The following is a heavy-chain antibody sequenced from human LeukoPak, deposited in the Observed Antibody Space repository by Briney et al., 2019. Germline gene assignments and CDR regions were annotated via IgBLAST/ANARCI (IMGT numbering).Heavy chain of an antibody. Sequence: GGSLRLSCAASGFTFSSYGMHWVRQAPGKGLEWVAFIRYDGSNKYYADSVKGRFTISRDNSKNTLYLQMNSLRAEDTAVYYCAKDGSVGYDFWSGYYPSCDYWGQGTLVTVSS. CDR3: AKDGSVGYDFWSGYYPSCDY. D-gene: IGHD3-3*01. CDR1: GFTFSSYG. CDR2: IRYDGSNK. V-gene: IGHV3-30*02. J-gene: IGHJ4*02.